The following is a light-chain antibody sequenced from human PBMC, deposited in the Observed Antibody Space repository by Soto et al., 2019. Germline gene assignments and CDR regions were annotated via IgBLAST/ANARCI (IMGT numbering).Light chain of an antibody. Sequence: EIVLTQSPDTLSLSPGERATLSCRASQTVSSNYLAWCQQRPGQAPRLLIYGASNRATGIPARFSGSGSGTDFTLTISSLEPEDFAVYYCQQRSDWPLTFGGGTKVDIK. CDR2: GAS. CDR1: QTVSSNY. J-gene: IGKJ4*01. CDR3: QQRSDWPLT. V-gene: IGKV3D-20*02.